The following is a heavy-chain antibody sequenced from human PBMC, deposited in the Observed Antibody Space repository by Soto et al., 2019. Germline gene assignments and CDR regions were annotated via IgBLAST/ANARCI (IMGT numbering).Heavy chain of an antibody. D-gene: IGHD6-13*01. J-gene: IGHJ6*02. CDR2: IYTSGST. CDR3: ARDQGSSWPQGMDV. V-gene: IGHV4-4*07. CDR1: GGSISSYY. Sequence: SETLSLTCTVSGGSISSYYWGWIRQPAGKGLEWIGRIYTSGSTNYNPSLKSRVTMSVDTSKNQFSLKLSSVTAAGTAVYYCARDQGSSWPQGMDVWGQGTTVTVSS.